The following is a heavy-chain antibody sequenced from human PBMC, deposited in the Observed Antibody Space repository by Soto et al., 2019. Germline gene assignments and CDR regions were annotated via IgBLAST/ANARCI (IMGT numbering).Heavy chain of an antibody. J-gene: IGHJ3*02. D-gene: IGHD3-22*01. CDR1: GFTLSSYW. CDR3: ARSTRYYYASSGYYYGPFDM. V-gene: IGHV3-74*01. Sequence: GGSLRLSCAVSGFTLSSYWIHWVRQAPGKGLAWVSRSSPDGVTRDNADSVKGRFTISRDNAKSTVYLQMDNLRAEDTAVYYCARSTRYYYASSGYYYGPFDMWGPGTMVTVSS. CDR2: SSPDGVTR.